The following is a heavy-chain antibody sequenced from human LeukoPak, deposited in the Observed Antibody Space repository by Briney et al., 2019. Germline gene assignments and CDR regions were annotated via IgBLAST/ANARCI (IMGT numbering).Heavy chain of an antibody. CDR2: ISGSGGST. Sequence: GGSLRLSCAASGFTFSSYAMRWVRQAPGKGLEWVSAISGSGGSTYYADSVKGRFTISRDNSKNTLYLQMNSLRAEDTAVYYCAKVVLPFRTINAFDIWGQGTMVTVSS. D-gene: IGHD4/OR15-4a*01. CDR3: AKVVLPFRTINAFDI. CDR1: GFTFSSYA. J-gene: IGHJ3*02. V-gene: IGHV3-23*01.